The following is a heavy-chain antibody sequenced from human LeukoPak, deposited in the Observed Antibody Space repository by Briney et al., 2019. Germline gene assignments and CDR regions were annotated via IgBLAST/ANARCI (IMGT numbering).Heavy chain of an antibody. J-gene: IGHJ4*02. V-gene: IGHV3-30*18. CDR2: ISYDGSNK. Sequence: GRSLRLSCAASGFTFSSYGMHWVRQAPGKGLEWVAVISYDGSNKYYADSVKGRFTISRDNSKNTLYLQMNSLRAEDTAVYYCAKDQARIVGATTRYFDYWGQGTLVTVSS. CDR1: GFTFSSYG. D-gene: IGHD1-26*01. CDR3: AKDQARIVGATTRYFDY.